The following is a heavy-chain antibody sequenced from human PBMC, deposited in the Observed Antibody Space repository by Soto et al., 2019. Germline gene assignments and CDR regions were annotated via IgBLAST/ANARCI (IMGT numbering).Heavy chain of an antibody. CDR2: INGSGSRT. V-gene: IGHV3-23*01. J-gene: IGHJ4*02. Sequence: EVQLLESGGDLVQPGGSLRLSCAASGFPFSDYAMNWVRQAPGRGLEWVAAINGSGSRTQYAGSVKGRFTIFRDNSKSTLFLQMNSLRPEDTAIYYCAQGEGTNWGQGTLVTVSS. CDR3: AQGEGTN. CDR1: GFPFSDYA.